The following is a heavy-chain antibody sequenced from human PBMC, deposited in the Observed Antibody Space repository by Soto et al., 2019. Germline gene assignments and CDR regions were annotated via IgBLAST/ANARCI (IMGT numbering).Heavy chain of an antibody. CDR3: ARGPRNVAPTLTYYYYCTDV. J-gene: IGHJ6*03. Sequence: GGSLILSCAASGFTFSSYSMNWVRQAPGRGLEWVSYISSSSSTIYYADSVKGRFTISRDNAKNSLYLQMNSLRAEDTAVYYCARGPRNVAPTLTYYYYCTDVWGKGTTVTVSS. D-gene: IGHD5-12*01. CDR1: GFTFSSYS. CDR2: ISSSSSTI. V-gene: IGHV3-48*01.